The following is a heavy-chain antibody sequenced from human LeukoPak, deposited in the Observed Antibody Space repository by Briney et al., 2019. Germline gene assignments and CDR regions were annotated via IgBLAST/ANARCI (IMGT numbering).Heavy chain of an antibody. D-gene: IGHD5-12*01. V-gene: IGHV3-30*02. Sequence: GGSLRLSCAASGFTFSSYGMHWVRQAPGKGLEWAAFIRYDGSDKNYADSVKGRFTISRDNSKNTLYLQMNSLRAEDTAVYYCAKDRVHYSGYDYFDPWGQGTLVTVSS. CDR1: GFTFSSYG. J-gene: IGHJ5*02. CDR2: IRYDGSDK. CDR3: AKDRVHYSGYDYFDP.